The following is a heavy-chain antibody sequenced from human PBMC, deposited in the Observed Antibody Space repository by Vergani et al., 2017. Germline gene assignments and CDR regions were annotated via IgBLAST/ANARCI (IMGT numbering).Heavy chain of an antibody. CDR2: ISSSSSTI. V-gene: IGHV3-48*01. J-gene: IGHJ3*02. CDR1: GFTFSSYS. Sequence: EVQLVESGGGLVQPGGSLRLSCAASGFTFSSYSMNWVRQAPGKGLEWGSYISSSSSTIYYADSVKGRFTISRDKAKNSLYLQMNSLRAEDTAVYYCARDERQKNAFDIWGQGTMVTVSS. CDR3: ARDERQKNAFDI. D-gene: IGHD5-24*01.